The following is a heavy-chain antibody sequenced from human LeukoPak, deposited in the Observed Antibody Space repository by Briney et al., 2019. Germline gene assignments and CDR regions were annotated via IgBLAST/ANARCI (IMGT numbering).Heavy chain of an antibody. D-gene: IGHD6-13*01. CDR3: AKGWAAAGSWDYYYYGMDV. V-gene: IGHV3-23*01. Sequence: GGSLRLSCVGSGFTFRSHAMSWVRQAPEKGLEFVSGIYENGGTTYYADSVKGRFSISRDNSKNTLYLQMNSLRAEDTAVYYCAKGWAAAGSWDYYYYGMDVWGQGTTVTVSS. CDR2: IYENGGTT. J-gene: IGHJ6*02. CDR1: GFTFRSHA.